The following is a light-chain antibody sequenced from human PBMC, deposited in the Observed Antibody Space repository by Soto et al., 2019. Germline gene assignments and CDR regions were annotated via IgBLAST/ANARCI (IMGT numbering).Light chain of an antibody. CDR2: EVS. CDR3: SSYAGSNNLG. V-gene: IGLV2-8*01. CDR1: SSDVGGYNY. Sequence: QSALTQPPSASGSPGQSVTISCTGTSSDVGGYNYVSWYQQHPGKAPKLMIYEVSKRPSGVPDRFSGSKSGNTASLTVSGRPAEDEADYYCSSYAGSNNLGFGGGTKVSVL. J-gene: IGLJ2*01.